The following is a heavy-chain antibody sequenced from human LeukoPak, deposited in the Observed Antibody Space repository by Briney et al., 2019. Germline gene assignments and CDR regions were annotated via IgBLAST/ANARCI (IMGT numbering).Heavy chain of an antibody. Sequence: PGGSLRLSCVASEFTFNNYAMSWVRQAPGKGLEWVAAISGGAHSTYHADSVRGRFTISRDNSKNTLYLQMNSLRVDDTAVYHCSIGFAASGPSNAFDICGQGTMVTVSS. CDR2: ISGGAHST. CDR1: EFTFNNYA. J-gene: IGHJ3*02. CDR3: SIGFAASGPSNAFDI. V-gene: IGHV3-23*01. D-gene: IGHD3-3*01.